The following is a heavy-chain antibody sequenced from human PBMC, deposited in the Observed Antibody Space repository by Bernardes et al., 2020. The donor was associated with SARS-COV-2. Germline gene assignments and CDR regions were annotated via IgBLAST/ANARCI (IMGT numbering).Heavy chain of an antibody. J-gene: IGHJ4*02. CDR3: VRDLAGGSGS. CDR2: LNEDGSIT. D-gene: IGHD2-15*01. Sequence: GGSLILSCVVSGFTFRTYWMHWVRQAPGKGLEWVSRLNEDGSITTYADSVKGRFTISRDNAKNTLYLQMHSLRVEDTATYYCVRDLAGGSGSWGQGTLVTVSS. CDR1: GFTFRTYW. V-gene: IGHV3-74*01.